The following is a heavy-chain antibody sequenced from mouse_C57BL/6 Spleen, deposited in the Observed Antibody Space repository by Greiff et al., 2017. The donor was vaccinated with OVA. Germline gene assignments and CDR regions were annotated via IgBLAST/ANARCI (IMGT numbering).Heavy chain of an antibody. D-gene: IGHD1-1*01. J-gene: IGHJ2*01. CDR2: ISSGGDYI. CDR1: GFTFSSYA. V-gene: IGHV5-9-1*02. Sequence: EVQLVESGEGLVKPGGSLKLSCAASGFTFSSYAMSWVRQTPENRLEWVAYISSGGDYIYYADTVKGRFTISRDNARNTRYLQMSSLKSEDTAMYYCTREDYGSSFDYWGQGTTLTVSS. CDR3: TREDYGSSFDY.